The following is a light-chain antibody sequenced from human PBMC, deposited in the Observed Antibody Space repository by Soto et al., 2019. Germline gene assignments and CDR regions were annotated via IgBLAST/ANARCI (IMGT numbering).Light chain of an antibody. CDR3: QQYGSSGT. CDR1: QSVNSNY. CDR2: GIS. J-gene: IGKJ1*01. V-gene: IGKV3-20*01. Sequence: EIVMTQSPATLSVSPGERATLSCRASQSVNSNYLAWYQQKPGQAPRLLIYGISKRATDIPDRFSGSGSGTEFTLTISSLQPEDFAVYYCQQYGSSGTFGQGTKVDIK.